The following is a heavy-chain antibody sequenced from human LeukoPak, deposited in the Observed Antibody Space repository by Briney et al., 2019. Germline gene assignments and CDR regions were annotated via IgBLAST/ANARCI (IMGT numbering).Heavy chain of an antibody. D-gene: IGHD5-12*01. V-gene: IGHV3-30*04. CDR3: AREGLRPGGYYFDY. CDR2: ISYDGSNK. J-gene: IGHJ4*02. CDR1: GFTFSSYA. Sequence: GGSLRLSCAASGFTFSSYAMHWVRQAPGKGLEWVAVISYDGSNKYYADSVKGRFTISRDNSKNTLYLQMNSLRAEDTAVYYCAREGLRPGGYYFDYWGQGTLVTVSS.